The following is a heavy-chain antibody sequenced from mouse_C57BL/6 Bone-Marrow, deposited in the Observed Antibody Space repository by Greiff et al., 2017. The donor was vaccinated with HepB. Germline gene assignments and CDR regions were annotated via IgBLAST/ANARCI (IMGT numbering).Heavy chain of an antibody. D-gene: IGHD2-3*01. Sequence: EVHLVESGGGLVQPKGSLKLSCAASGFSFNTYAMNWVRQAPGKGLEWVARIRSKSNNYATYYADSVKDRFTISRDDSESMLYLQMNNLKTEDTAMYYCVRQDGYYLDYWGQGTTLTVSS. J-gene: IGHJ2*01. V-gene: IGHV10-1*01. CDR3: VRQDGYYLDY. CDR2: IRSKSNNYAT. CDR1: GFSFNTYA.